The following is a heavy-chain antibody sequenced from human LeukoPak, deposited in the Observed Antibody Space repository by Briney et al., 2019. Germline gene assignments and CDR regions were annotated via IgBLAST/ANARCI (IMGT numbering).Heavy chain of an antibody. V-gene: IGHV3-23*01. CDR2: ISGSGGST. D-gene: IGHD6-19*01. Sequence: GGSLRLSCAASGFTFSSYNMNWVRQAPGKGLEWVSAISGSGGSTYYADSVKGRFTISRDNSKNTLYLQMNSLRAEDTAVYYCAKDHGSGGDYWGQGTLVTVSS. CDR3: AKDHGSGGDY. CDR1: GFTFSSYN. J-gene: IGHJ4*02.